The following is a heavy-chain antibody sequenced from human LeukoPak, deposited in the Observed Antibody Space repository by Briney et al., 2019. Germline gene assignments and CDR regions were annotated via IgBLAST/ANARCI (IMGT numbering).Heavy chain of an antibody. D-gene: IGHD3-22*01. CDR1: GGSISSNSYY. CDR2: IYYNGGT. J-gene: IGHJ3*02. Sequence: SETLSLTCTVSGGSISSNSYYWGWIRQPPGKGLEWIGNIYYNGGTYNNPSLKSRVTISVDTSKNQFSLQLNSVTPEDTAVYYCARDPPLTTGAFDIWGQGTMVTVSS. CDR3: ARDPPLTTGAFDI. V-gene: IGHV4-39*02.